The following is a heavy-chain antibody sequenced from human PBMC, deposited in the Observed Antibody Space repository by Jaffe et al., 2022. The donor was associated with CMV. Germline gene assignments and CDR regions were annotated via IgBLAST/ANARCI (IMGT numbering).Heavy chain of an antibody. CDR1: GFTFSGSA. V-gene: IGHV3-73*02. CDR2: IRSKANSYAT. J-gene: IGHJ6*02. D-gene: IGHD1-26*01. CDR3: TRRESGSYYDNYYYGMDV. Sequence: EVQLVESGGGLVQPGGSLKLSCAASGFTFSGSAMHWVRQASGKGLEWVGRIRSKANSYATAYAASVKGRFTISRDDSKNTAYLQMNSLKTEDTAVYYCTRRESGSYYDNYYYGMDVWGQGTTVTVSS.